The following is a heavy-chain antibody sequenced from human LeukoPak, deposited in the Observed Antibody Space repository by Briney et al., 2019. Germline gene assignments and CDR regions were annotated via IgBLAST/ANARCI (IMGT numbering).Heavy chain of an antibody. CDR3: AKDRQERIQLWFFDY. D-gene: IGHD5-18*01. CDR2: ISDNGGST. CDR1: GFTFSSYA. Sequence: EGSLRLSCAASGFTFSSYAMSWVRQAPGKGLEWVSVISDNGGSTYYADSVKGRFTISRDNSKNTLYLQMNSLRAEDTAVYYCAKDRQERIQLWFFDYWGQGTLVTVSS. J-gene: IGHJ4*02. V-gene: IGHV3-23*01.